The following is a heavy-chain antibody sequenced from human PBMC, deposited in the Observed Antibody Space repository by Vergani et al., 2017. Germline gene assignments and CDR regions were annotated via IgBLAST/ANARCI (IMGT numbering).Heavy chain of an antibody. V-gene: IGHV1-46*01. Sequence: QVQLVQSGAEVKKPGASVKVSCKASGYTFTSYYMHWVRQAPGQGLEWMGIINPSGGSTSYAQKFQGRVTMTRATSTSTVDMELSSLRSEDTAVYYCARAHGIAAAGTLFYYYYYMDVWGKGTTVTVSS. CDR1: GYTFTSYY. CDR2: INPSGGST. CDR3: ARAHGIAAAGTLFYYYYYMDV. D-gene: IGHD6-13*01. J-gene: IGHJ6*03.